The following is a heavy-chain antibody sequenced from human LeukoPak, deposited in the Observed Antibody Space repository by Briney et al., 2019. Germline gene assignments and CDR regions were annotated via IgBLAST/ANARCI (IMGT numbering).Heavy chain of an antibody. CDR1: GFTFSSFS. CDR2: ISSGSIYI. D-gene: IGHD1-26*01. J-gene: IGHJ3*02. CDR3: ARGELPADAFDI. Sequence: PGGSLRLSCAASGFTFSSFSMNWVRQAPGKGLEWVSSISSGSIYIYYADSVKGRFTISRDNAKNSLYLQMNSLRAEDTAVYYCARGELPADAFDIWGQGTMVTVSS. V-gene: IGHV3-21*01.